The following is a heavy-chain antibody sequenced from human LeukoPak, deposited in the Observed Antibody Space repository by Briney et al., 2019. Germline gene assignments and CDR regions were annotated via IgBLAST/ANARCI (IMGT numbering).Heavy chain of an antibody. J-gene: IGHJ1*01. V-gene: IGHV3-21*01. CDR3: VRDLLGSGSTTAYLHH. CDR2: ISRRSRHV. D-gene: IGHD1-1*01. Sequence: TGGSLRLSCTASGFTFSDYSMNWVRQAPGKGLEWVSSISRRSRHVYYAGSVKGRFTISRDNAWNPLYLQMNSLRAEDMAVYFCVRDLLGSGSTTAYLHHWGQGTLVTVSS. CDR1: GFTFSDYS.